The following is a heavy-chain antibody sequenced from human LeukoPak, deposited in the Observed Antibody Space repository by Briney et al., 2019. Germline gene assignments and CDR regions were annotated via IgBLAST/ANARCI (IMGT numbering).Heavy chain of an antibody. CDR1: GFTFSSYA. Sequence: GGSLRLSCAASGFTFSSYAMSWVRQAPGKGPEWVSAISGSGGSTYYADSVKGRFTISRDNSKNTLYLQMNSLRAEDTAVYYCAKPKGTHCSSTSCYLSGFDYWGRGTLVTVSS. CDR2: ISGSGGST. V-gene: IGHV3-23*01. CDR3: AKPKGTHCSSTSCYLSGFDY. J-gene: IGHJ4*02. D-gene: IGHD2-2*01.